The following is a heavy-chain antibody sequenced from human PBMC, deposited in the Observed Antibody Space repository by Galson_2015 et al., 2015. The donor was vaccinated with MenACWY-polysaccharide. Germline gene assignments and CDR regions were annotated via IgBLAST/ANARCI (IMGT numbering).Heavy chain of an antibody. Sequence: SLRLSCAPSGFIFSNYWMHWVRQAPGEGLVWVSRIKSDASTTNNADSVKGRFTISRDNAKNTLYLEMNSLRAEDTAVYYCANSCSGGKLDYWGQGTLVTVSS. J-gene: IGHJ4*02. CDR2: IKSDASTT. D-gene: IGHD4-23*01. CDR1: GFIFSNYW. CDR3: ANSCSGGKLDY. V-gene: IGHV3-74*01.